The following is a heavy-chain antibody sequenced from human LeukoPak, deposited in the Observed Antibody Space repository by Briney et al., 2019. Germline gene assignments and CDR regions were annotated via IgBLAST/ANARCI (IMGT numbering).Heavy chain of an antibody. V-gene: IGHV1-24*01. J-gene: IGHJ5*02. CDR2: FDPEDGET. Sequence: MGGFDPEDGETIYAQKFQGRVTMTEDTSTDTAYMELSSLRSEDTAVYYCATSSSWYGWFDPWGQGTLVTVSS. CDR3: ATSSSWYGWFDP. D-gene: IGHD6-13*01.